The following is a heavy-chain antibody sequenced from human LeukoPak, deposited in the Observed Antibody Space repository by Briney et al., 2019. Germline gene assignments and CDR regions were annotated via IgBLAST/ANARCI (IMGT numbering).Heavy chain of an antibody. D-gene: IGHD6-13*01. CDR1: GFTFSGFG. J-gene: IGHJ4*02. V-gene: IGHV3-30*03. CDR2: ISSDGSNK. Sequence: GGSLRLSCEASGFTFSGFGIYWVRQAPGKGLEWVAVISSDGSNKYYADSVKGRFTISRDNSNNILYLQMNSLRAEDTAVYYCARYAWSLGPAPGTPLFDYWGQGTLVTVSS. CDR3: ARYAWSLGPAPGTPLFDY.